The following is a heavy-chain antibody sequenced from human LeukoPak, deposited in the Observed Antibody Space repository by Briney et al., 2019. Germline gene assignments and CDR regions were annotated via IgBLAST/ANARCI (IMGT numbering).Heavy chain of an antibody. CDR1: GGSFSGYY. CDR2: INHSGST. CDR3: ARGGFGGRTDWFDP. J-gene: IGHJ5*02. Sequence: PSETLSLTCAVYGGSFSGYYWSWIRQPPGKGLEWIGEINHSGSTNYNPSLKSRVTISVDTSKNQFSLKLSSVTAADTAVYYCARGGFGGRTDWFDPWGQGTLVTVSS. D-gene: IGHD3-10*01. V-gene: IGHV4-34*01.